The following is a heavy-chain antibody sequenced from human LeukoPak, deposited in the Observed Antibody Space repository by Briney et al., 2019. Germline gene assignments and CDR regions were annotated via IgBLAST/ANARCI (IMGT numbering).Heavy chain of an antibody. D-gene: IGHD6-13*01. V-gene: IGHV1-69*05. Sequence: GSPVKVSCKASGGTFSSYAISWVRQAPGRGLEWMGGIIPIFGTANYAQKFQGRVTITTDESTSTAYMELSSLRSEDTAVYYCAHEAAAGLGRFDYWGQGTLVTVSS. CDR3: AHEAAAGLGRFDY. J-gene: IGHJ4*02. CDR1: GGTFSSYA. CDR2: IIPIFGTA.